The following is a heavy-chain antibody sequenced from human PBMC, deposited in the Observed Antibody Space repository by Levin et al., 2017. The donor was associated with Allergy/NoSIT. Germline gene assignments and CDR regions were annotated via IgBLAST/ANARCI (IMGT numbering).Heavy chain of an antibody. CDR3: ATGIIRRGYSYGYELDY. J-gene: IGHJ4*02. Sequence: GESLKISCAASGFTFSSYAMSWVRQAPGKGLEWVSAISGSGGSTYYADSVKGRFTISRDNSKNTLYLQMNSLRAEDTAVYYCATGIIRRGYSYGYELDYWGQGTLVTVSS. V-gene: IGHV3-23*01. CDR2: ISGSGGST. CDR1: GFTFSSYA. D-gene: IGHD5-18*01.